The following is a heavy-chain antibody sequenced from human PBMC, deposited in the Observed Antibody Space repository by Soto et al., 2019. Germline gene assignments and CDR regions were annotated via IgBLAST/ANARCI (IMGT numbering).Heavy chain of an antibody. CDR2: IIPIFGTA. D-gene: IGHD5-12*01. Sequence: ASVKVSCKASGGTFSSYAISWVRQAPGQGLEWMGGIIPIFGTANYAQKFQGRVTITADESTSTAYMELSSLRSEDTAVYYCARSIGYADFFDYSGPGTMVTVYS. V-gene: IGHV1-69*13. CDR1: GGTFSSYA. J-gene: IGHJ4*02. CDR3: ARSIGYADFFDY.